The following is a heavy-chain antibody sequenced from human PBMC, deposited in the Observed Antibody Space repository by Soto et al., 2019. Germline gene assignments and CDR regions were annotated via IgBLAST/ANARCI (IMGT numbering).Heavy chain of an antibody. V-gene: IGHV4-39*01. CDR1: GGSISRNSYY. J-gene: IGHJ4*02. CDR3: ARHDWNGVDY. D-gene: IGHD1-1*01. Sequence: QMQLQESGPGLVKPSETLSLTCTVSGGSISRNSYYWGWIRQPPGKGLEWIGRIYYSGSTYYNPSFNSRVTISVDTSKNQFSLQLSSVTTADTAVYYCARHDWNGVDYWGQGTLVTVSS. CDR2: IYYSGST.